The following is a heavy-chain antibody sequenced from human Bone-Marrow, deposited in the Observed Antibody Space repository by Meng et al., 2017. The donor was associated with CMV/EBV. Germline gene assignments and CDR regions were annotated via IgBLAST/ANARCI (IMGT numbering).Heavy chain of an antibody. J-gene: IGHJ4*02. CDR3: ARDRSSYCSSTSCYLEGSY. CDR1: GYTFSNYD. D-gene: IGHD2-2*01. CDR2: ISAYNGNT. Sequence: ASVKVSCKASGYTFSNYDISWVRQAPGQGLEWMGWISAYNGNTNYAQKLQGRVTMTTDTSTSTAYMELRSLRSDDTAVYYCARDRSSYCSSTSCYLEGSYWGQGTLVTVSS. V-gene: IGHV1-18*01.